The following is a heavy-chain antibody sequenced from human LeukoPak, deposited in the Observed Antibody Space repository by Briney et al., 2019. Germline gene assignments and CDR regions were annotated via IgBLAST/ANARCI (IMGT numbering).Heavy chain of an antibody. V-gene: IGHV1-18*01. CDR1: GYTFTSYG. CDR2: ISAYNGNT. Sequence: GASVKVSCKASGYTFTSYGISWVRQAPGQGLEWMGWISAYNGNTIYAQKFQGRVTMTEDTSTDTAYMELSSLRSEDTAVYYCATDREYYYGMDVWGQGTTVTVS. J-gene: IGHJ6*02. CDR3: ATDREYYYGMDV.